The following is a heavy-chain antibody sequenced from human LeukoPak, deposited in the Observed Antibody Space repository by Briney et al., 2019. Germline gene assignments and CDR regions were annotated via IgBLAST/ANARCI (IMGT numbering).Heavy chain of an antibody. V-gene: IGHV3-23*01. CDR2: ISGSGGST. Sequence: GGSLRLSCAASGFTFSSYWMSWVRQAPGKGLEWVSAISGSGGSTYYADSVKGRFTISRDNSKNTLYLQMNSLRAEDTAVYYCAKARSPRSGWYYWGQGTLVTVSS. D-gene: IGHD6-19*01. J-gene: IGHJ4*02. CDR1: GFTFSSYW. CDR3: AKARSPRSGWYY.